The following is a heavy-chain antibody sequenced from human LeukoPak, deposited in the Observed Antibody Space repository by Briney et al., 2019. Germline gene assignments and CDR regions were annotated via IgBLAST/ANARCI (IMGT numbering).Heavy chain of an antibody. CDR3: AKDPDSSGDAFDI. V-gene: IGHV3-30*02. CDR2: IRYDGSNK. CDR1: GFTFSSYG. J-gene: IGHJ3*02. Sequence: GGSLRLSCAASGFTFSSYGMHWVRQAPGKGLEWVAFIRYDGSNKYYADSVKGRFTISRDNAKNSLYLQMNSLRAEDTALYYCAKDPDSSGDAFDIWGQGTMVTVSS. D-gene: IGHD3-22*01.